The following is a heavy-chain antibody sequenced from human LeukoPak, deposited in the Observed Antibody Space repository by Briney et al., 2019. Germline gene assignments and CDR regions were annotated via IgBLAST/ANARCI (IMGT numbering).Heavy chain of an antibody. J-gene: IGHJ3*02. D-gene: IGHD3-9*01. CDR2: INHSGST. CDR1: GGSFSGYY. CDR3: ATSYDILTDDAFDI. Sequence: PSETLSLTCAVYGGSFSGYYWSWIRQPPGKGLEWIGEINHSGSTNYNPSLKSRVTISVDTSKNQFSLKLSSVTAADTAVYYCATSYDILTDDAFDIWGQGTMVTVSS. V-gene: IGHV4-34*01.